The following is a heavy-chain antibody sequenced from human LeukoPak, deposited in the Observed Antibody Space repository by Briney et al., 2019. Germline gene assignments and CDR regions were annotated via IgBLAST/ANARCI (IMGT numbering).Heavy chain of an antibody. CDR2: INHSGST. CDR1: GGSFSGYY. Sequence: PSETLSLTCAVYGGSFSGYYWGWIRQPPGKGLEWIGEINHSGSTNYNPSLKSRVTISVDTSKNQFSLKLSSVTAADTAVYYCARGYRGRFSVWGKGTTVTVSS. J-gene: IGHJ6*04. D-gene: IGHD3-3*01. CDR3: ARGYRGRFSV. V-gene: IGHV4-34*01.